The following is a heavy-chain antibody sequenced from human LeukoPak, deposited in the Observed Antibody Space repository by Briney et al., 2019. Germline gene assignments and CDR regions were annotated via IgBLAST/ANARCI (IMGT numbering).Heavy chain of an antibody. J-gene: IGHJ4*02. Sequence: GGSLRLSCAASGFTFGRHWMWWVRQAPGKGLEYVANIKQDGSEKSYVDSVKGRFTISRDNAQDSLYLQMNSLRAEDTAAYYCARDYQWSLDYWGQGTLVTVFS. CDR2: IKQDGSEK. D-gene: IGHD2-15*01. V-gene: IGHV3-7*04. CDR1: GFTFGRHW. CDR3: ARDYQWSLDY.